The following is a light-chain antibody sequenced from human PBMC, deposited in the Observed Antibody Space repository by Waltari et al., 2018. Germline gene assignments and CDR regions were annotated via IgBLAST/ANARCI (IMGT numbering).Light chain of an antibody. CDR1: RPNIGAGSD. J-gene: IGLJ1*01. CDR3: QSYDNSLSGSYV. CDR2: GNT. V-gene: IGLV1-40*01. Sequence: QSVLTQPPSVSGAPGQRVTISCTGIRPNIGAGSDVLWYQQLPGTAPKPLIYGNTNRPSGVPDRFSGSKSDTSASLAITGLQAEDEADYYCQSYDNSLSGSYVFGTGTKVTVL.